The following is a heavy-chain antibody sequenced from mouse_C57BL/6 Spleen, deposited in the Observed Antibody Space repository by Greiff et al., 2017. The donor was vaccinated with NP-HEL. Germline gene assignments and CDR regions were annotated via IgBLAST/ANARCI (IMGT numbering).Heavy chain of an antibody. D-gene: IGHD2-5*01. J-gene: IGHJ3*01. Sequence: QVQLQQPGAELVRPGSSVKLSCKASGYTFTSYWMHWVKPRPIQGLEWIGNLDPSDSETHYHQKFKDKATLNVDKSSSTADMQVSSLTSEDSAVYYCAYYSNYEGAYWGQGTLVTVSA. CDR3: AYYSNYEGAY. CDR2: LDPSDSET. CDR1: GYTFTSYW. V-gene: IGHV1-52*01.